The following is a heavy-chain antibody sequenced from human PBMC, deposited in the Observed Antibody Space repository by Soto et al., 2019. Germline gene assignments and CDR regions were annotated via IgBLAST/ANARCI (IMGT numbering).Heavy chain of an antibody. Sequence: GGSLRLSCAASGFTFSSYGMHWVRQAPGKGLEWVAVISYDGMNKYYAASVKGRFSISRDNSKNTLYLQMDSLRAEDTALYYCAKAYAVPAATDPFDYWCQGTLVTVSS. CDR3: AKAYAVPAATDPFDY. CDR1: GFTFSSYG. J-gene: IGHJ4*02. V-gene: IGHV3-30*18. CDR2: ISYDGMNK. D-gene: IGHD2-2*01.